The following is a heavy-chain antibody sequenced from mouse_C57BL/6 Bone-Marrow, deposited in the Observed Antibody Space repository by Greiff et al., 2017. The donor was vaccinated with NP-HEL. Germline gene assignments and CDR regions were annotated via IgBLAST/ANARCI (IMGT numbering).Heavy chain of an antibody. V-gene: IGHV6-3*01. CDR2: IRLKSDNYAT. D-gene: IGHD2-5*01. CDR1: GFTFSNYW. J-gene: IGHJ4*01. CDR3: TDNYSNYYAMDY. Sequence: EVKLEESGGGLVQPGGSMKLSCVASGFTFSNYWMNWVRQSPEKGLEWFAQIRLKSDNYATHYAESVKGRFTISRDDSKSSIYLQMNNLRAEDTGIYYCTDNYSNYYAMDYWGQGTSVTVSS.